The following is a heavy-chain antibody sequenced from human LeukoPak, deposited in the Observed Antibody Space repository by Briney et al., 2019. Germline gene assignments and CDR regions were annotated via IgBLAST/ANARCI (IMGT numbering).Heavy chain of an antibody. CDR1: GGSFSGYY. V-gene: IGHV4-34*01. CDR2: INHSGST. J-gene: IGHJ4*02. Sequence: SETLSLTCAVYGGSFSGYYWSWIRQPPGKGLEWIGEINHSGSTNYNPSLKSRVTISVDTSKSQFSLKLSSVTAADTAVYYCARALPRYYYDSSGYYFDYWGQGTLVTVSS. D-gene: IGHD3-22*01. CDR3: ARALPRYYYDSSGYYFDY.